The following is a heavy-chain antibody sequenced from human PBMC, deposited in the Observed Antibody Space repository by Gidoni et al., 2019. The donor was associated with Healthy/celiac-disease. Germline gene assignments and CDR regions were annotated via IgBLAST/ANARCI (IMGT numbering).Heavy chain of an antibody. J-gene: IGHJ1*01. CDR2: INPNSGGT. V-gene: IGHV1-2*02. D-gene: IGHD1-26*01. CDR3: ARMALDYRSEYFQH. Sequence: QVQLAQSGAEAKKPGASVKVSCKASGYTFTGYYMHWVRQAPGQGLEWMGWINPNSGGTNYAQKFQGRVTMTRDTSISTAYMELSRLRSDDTAVYYCARMALDYRSEYFQHWGQGTLVTVSS. CDR1: GYTFTGYY.